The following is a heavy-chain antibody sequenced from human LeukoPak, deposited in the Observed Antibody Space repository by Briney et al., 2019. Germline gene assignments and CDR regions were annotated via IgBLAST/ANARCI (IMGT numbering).Heavy chain of an antibody. CDR3: AKGVGNYYGSGIPFGY. Sequence: GGSLRLSCAASGFTFSSYAMSWVRQAPGKGLEWVSAISGSGGSTYYADSVKGRFTISRDNSKNTLYLQMNSLRAEDTAVYYCAKGVGNYYGSGIPFGYWGQGTLVTVSS. CDR2: ISGSGGST. CDR1: GFTFSSYA. D-gene: IGHD3-10*01. J-gene: IGHJ4*02. V-gene: IGHV3-23*01.